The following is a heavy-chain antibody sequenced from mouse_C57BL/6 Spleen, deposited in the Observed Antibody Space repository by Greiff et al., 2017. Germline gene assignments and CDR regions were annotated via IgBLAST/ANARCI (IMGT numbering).Heavy chain of an antibody. CDR2: IYPRSGNT. Sequence: VQLQESGAELARPGASVKLSCKASGYTFPSYGLSWVKQRTGQGLEWIGEIYPRSGNTYYNEKFKGKATLTADNSSSTAYMELRSLPSEDSAVYFCARPDPYYFDYWGQGTTLTVSS. CDR3: ARPDPYYFDY. V-gene: IGHV1-81*01. CDR1: GYTFPSYG. J-gene: IGHJ2*01.